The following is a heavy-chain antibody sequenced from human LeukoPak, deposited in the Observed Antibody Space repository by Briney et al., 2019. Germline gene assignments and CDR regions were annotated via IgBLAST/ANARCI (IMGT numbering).Heavy chain of an antibody. J-gene: IGHJ6*02. CDR1: GGSISSYY. D-gene: IGHD2-2*01. CDR3: ARDRIIFWRPNMKYCSSTSCYPGGYYYYGMDV. CDR2: IYYSGST. Sequence: SETLSLTCTVSGGSISSYYWSWIRQPPGKGLEWIGYIYYSGSTNYNPSLKSRVTISVDTSKNQFSLKLSSVTAADTAVYYCARDRIIFWRPNMKYCSSTSCYPGGYYYYGMDVWGQGTTVTVSS. V-gene: IGHV4-59*01.